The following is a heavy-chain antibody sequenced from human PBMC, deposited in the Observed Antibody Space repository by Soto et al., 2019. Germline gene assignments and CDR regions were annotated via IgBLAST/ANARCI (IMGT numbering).Heavy chain of an antibody. CDR3: ARAEAAGTNWGLTPHYYYYMDV. D-gene: IGHD6-13*01. CDR1: GYTFTSYA. CDR2: INAGNGNT. J-gene: IGHJ6*03. V-gene: IGHV1-3*01. Sequence: ASVKVSCKASGYTFTSYAMHWVRQAPGQRLEWMGWINAGNGNTKYSQKFQGRVTITRDTSASTAYMELSSLRSEDTAVYYCARAEAAGTNWGLTPHYYYYMDVWGKGTTVTVSS.